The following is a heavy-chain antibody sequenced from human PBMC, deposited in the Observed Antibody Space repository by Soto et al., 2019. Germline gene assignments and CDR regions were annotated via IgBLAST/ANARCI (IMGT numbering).Heavy chain of an antibody. J-gene: IGHJ6*03. CDR1: GYTFTSYD. CDR2: MNPNSGNT. V-gene: IGHV1-8*01. D-gene: IGHD3-10*01. CDR3: VCRIWFGEVKGDMDV. Sequence: QVQLVQSGAEVKKPGASVKVSCKASGYTFTSYDINWVRQATGQGLEWMGWMNPNSGNTGYAQKFQGRVTMTRNTSISTAYMELSSLRSEDTAVYYCVCRIWFGEVKGDMDVWGKGTTVTVSS.